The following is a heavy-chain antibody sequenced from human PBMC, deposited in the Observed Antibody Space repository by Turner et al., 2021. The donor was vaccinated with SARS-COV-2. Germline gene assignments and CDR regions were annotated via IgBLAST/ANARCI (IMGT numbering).Heavy chain of an antibody. D-gene: IGHD3-22*01. CDR2: IIPIFGTA. Sequence: QVQLVQSGAEVKKPGSSVKVSCSASGGTFSSYAISWVRQAPGQGLEWMGGIIPIFGTANYAQKFQGRVTITADESTRTAYMELSSLRSEDTAVYYCARARGVDYYDSSGQRFDPWGQGTLVTVSS. CDR1: GGTFSSYA. CDR3: ARARGVDYYDSSGQRFDP. V-gene: IGHV1-69*01. J-gene: IGHJ5*02.